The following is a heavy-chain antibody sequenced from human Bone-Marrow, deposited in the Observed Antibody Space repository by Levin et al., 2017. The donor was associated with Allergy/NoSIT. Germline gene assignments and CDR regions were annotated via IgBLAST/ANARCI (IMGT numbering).Heavy chain of an antibody. CDR1: GYTFTSYG. Sequence: ASVKVSCKASGYTFTSYGISWVRQAPGQGLEWMGWISAYNGNTNYAQKLQGRVTMTTDTSTSTAYMELRSLRSDDTAVYYCARDPCSGGSCDSNADIWGQGTMVTVSS. CDR2: ISAYNGNT. CDR3: ARDPCSGGSCDSNADI. J-gene: IGHJ3*02. D-gene: IGHD2-15*01. V-gene: IGHV1-18*01.